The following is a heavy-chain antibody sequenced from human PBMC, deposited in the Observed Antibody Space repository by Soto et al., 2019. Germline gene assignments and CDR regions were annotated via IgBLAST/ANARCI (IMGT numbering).Heavy chain of an antibody. J-gene: IGHJ4*02. V-gene: IGHV3-23*01. D-gene: IGHD2-2*01. CDR3: AKGYCSSTSCYVLVNDY. CDR2: ISGSGGST. Sequence: GGSLRLSCAASGFTFSSYPMSWVRQAPGKGLEWVSAISGSGGSTYYADSVKGRFTISRDNSKNTLYLQMNSLRAEDTAVYYCAKGYCSSTSCYVLVNDYWGQGTLVTVSS. CDR1: GFTFSSYP.